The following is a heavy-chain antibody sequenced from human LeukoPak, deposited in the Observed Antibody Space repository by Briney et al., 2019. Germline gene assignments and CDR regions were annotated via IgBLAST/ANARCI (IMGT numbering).Heavy chain of an antibody. V-gene: IGHV3-33*01. J-gene: IGHJ3*02. CDR1: GFTFSSYG. CDR3: ARDGVRRFGELNAFDI. Sequence: GRSLRLSCAASGFTFSSYGMHWVRQAPGKGLEWVAVIWYDGSNKYYADSVKGRFTISRDNSKNTLYLQMNSLRAEATAVYYCARDGVRRFGELNAFDIWGQGKMATVSS. CDR2: IWYDGSNK. D-gene: IGHD3-10*01.